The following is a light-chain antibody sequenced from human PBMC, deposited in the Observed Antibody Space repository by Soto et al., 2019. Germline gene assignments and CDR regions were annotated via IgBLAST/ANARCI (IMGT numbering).Light chain of an antibody. CDR2: AAS. V-gene: IGKV1-39*01. J-gene: IGKJ4*01. Sequence: DIQMTQSPSSLSASIGDRVTITCQASQSVSNYLNWYQQKPGKAPKLLIAAASSLQSGVPSRFSGSGFGTDFTLTISSLQPEDFATYYCQQSYSSPPTFGGGTKVEIK. CDR1: QSVSNY. CDR3: QQSYSSPPT.